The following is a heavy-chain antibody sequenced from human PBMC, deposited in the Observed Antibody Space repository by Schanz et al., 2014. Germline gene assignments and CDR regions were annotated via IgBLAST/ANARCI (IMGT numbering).Heavy chain of an antibody. CDR2: IGGSDGNT. CDR3: ARDIQYHYDTSGPVGAFDI. CDR1: GYTFTRSG. D-gene: IGHD3-22*01. J-gene: IGHJ3*02. V-gene: IGHV1-18*01. Sequence: QVQLVQSGAEVKTPGASVKVSCKASGYTFTRSGISWVRQAPGQGLEWMGWIGGSDGNTNFAQKFQGRVTITADISTSTAYMDLSSLRSDDTAVYYCARDIQYHYDTSGPVGAFDIWGQGTVVTVSS.